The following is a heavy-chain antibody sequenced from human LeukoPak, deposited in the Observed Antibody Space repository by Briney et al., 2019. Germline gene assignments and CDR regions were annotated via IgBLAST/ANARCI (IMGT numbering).Heavy chain of an antibody. V-gene: IGHV3-11*01. Sequence: GGSLRLSCAASGFTFSDYYMSWIRQAPGKGLEWVSYISSSGSTIYYADSVKGRFTISRDNAKNSLYLQMNSLRAEDTAVYYCARVLNYYDSSGYPLRYWGQGTLATVSS. J-gene: IGHJ4*02. D-gene: IGHD3-22*01. CDR3: ARVLNYYDSSGYPLRY. CDR1: GFTFSDYY. CDR2: ISSSGSTI.